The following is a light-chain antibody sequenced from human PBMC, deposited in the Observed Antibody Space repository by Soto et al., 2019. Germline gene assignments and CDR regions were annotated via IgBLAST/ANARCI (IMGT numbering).Light chain of an antibody. Sequence: EIVLTQSPGTLSLSPGERATLSCRASQSVSSSQLAWYQQKPCQAPRLLIFGASSRAAGIPDRFSGSGSGTDFTLTISRLEPEDFAVYYCQQHAGSPPWTCGQGTKVDIK. CDR1: QSVSSSQ. CDR3: QQHAGSPPWT. J-gene: IGKJ1*01. CDR2: GAS. V-gene: IGKV3-20*01.